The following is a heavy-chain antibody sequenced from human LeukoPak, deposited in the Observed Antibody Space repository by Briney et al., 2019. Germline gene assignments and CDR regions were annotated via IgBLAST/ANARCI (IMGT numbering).Heavy chain of an antibody. CDR3: ARDPRGGNRSGWKGGDY. J-gene: IGHJ4*02. CDR1: GYTFTSYY. CDR2: INPSGGST. D-gene: IGHD6-19*01. Sequence: ASVKVSCKASGYTFTSYYMHCVRQAPGQGLEWMGKINPSGGSTSYAQKFQGRVTMTRDTSTSTVYMELSSLRSEDTAVYYCARDPRGGNRSGWKGGDYWGQGTLVTVSS. V-gene: IGHV1-46*01.